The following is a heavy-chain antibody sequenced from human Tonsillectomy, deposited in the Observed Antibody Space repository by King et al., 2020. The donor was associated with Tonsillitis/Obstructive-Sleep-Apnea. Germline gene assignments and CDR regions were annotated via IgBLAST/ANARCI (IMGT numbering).Heavy chain of an antibody. CDR1: GGSFSGYY. J-gene: IGHJ4*02. Sequence: VQLQQWGAGLLKPSETLSLTCAVYGGSFSGYYWNWIRQPPGKGLEWIGEINHSGSTNYNPSLKSRVTISVDTSKNLFSLKLSSVTAADTAVYYCARRGTNWNYESEYYFDYWGQGTLVTVSS. D-gene: IGHD1-7*01. V-gene: IGHV4-34*01. CDR3: ARRGTNWNYESEYYFDY. CDR2: INHSGST.